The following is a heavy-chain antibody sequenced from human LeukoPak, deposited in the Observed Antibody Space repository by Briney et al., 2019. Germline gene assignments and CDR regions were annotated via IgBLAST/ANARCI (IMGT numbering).Heavy chain of an antibody. CDR1: GFTFSSYW. J-gene: IGHJ4*02. CDR2: INSDGSST. Sequence: GGSLTLSCAASGFTFSSYWMHWVRQAPGKGLVWVSRINSDGSSTSYADPVKGRITISRDNAKNTLYLQMNSVGAEDTGVYYCARGGPRDTAMVTPLDYWGEGTLVSVSS. D-gene: IGHD5-18*01. CDR3: ARGGPRDTAMVTPLDY. V-gene: IGHV3-74*01.